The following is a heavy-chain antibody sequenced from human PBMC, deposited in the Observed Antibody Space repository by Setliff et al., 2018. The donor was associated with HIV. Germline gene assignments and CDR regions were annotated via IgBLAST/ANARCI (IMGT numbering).Heavy chain of an antibody. CDR3: ARAEMATIVAFDI. V-gene: IGHV4-4*07. J-gene: IGHJ3*02. CDR1: GDSISGYY. D-gene: IGHD5-12*01. Sequence: LSLTCTSSGDSISGYYWSWIRQPAGKGLEWIGRMHTSGNTNYNPSLKSRVTMSVDTSKNHFSLKLTSVTAADTAVYYCARAEMATIVAFDIWGQGTMVTVSS. CDR2: MHTSGNT.